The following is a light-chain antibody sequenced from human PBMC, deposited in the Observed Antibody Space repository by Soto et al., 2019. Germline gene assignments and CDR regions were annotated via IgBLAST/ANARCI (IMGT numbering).Light chain of an antibody. CDR1: QSLLHSNGYNY. J-gene: IGKJ1*01. Sequence: DIVMTQSPLSLPVTPGEPASISCRSSQSLLHSNGYNYLDWYLQKPGQSPQLLIYLGSYRASGVPDRFSGSGSGTDFTLKISRVEAEDVGVYYCMQVLQTRTVGQGTKGDIK. CDR3: MQVLQTRT. V-gene: IGKV2-28*01. CDR2: LGS.